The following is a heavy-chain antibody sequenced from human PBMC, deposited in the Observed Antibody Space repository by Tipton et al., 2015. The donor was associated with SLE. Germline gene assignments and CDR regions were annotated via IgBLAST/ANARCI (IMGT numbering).Heavy chain of an antibody. D-gene: IGHD6-6*01. CDR3: ASSLWAARPDY. Sequence: VQLVQSGGGLVQPGGSLRLSCAAYGFDLMSNYMSWVRQAPGKGLEMVSVIYSGGSKYLSDSVKGRFTISRDSSKNVMYLQMDNLRPEDTAIYFCASSLWAARPDYWGQGDLVTVST. J-gene: IGHJ4*02. CDR2: IYSGGSK. V-gene: IGHV3-53*04. CDR1: GFDLMSNY.